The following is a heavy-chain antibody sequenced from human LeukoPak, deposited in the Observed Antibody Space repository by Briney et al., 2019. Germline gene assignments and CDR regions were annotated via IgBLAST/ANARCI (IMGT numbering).Heavy chain of an antibody. Sequence: GGSLSLSCAASGFTFSSYALSWVRRAPGKGLEWVSAISVSGNTTYYADSVKGRFTISRDTSKSTLYLQMNSLRAEDTAIYYCARPKYLGYQGIFFDYWGQGSLVTVSS. CDR2: ISVSGNTT. V-gene: IGHV3-23*01. J-gene: IGHJ4*02. CDR3: ARPKYLGYQGIFFDY. CDR1: GFTFSSYA. D-gene: IGHD6-25*01.